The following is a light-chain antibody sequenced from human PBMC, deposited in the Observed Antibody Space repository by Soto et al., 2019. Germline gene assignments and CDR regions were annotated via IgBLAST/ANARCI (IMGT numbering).Light chain of an antibody. CDR1: SSDVGGYNY. V-gene: IGLV2-14*01. CDR2: DVS. Sequence: QSVLTQPASVSGSPGQSITISCTGTSSDVGGYNYVSWYQQHPGKAPKLMIYDVSNRPSGVSNRFSGSKSGNTASLTISGLQAEDEADYYCNSYTSSSNPYVFGTGTKVTVL. CDR3: NSYTSSSNPYV. J-gene: IGLJ1*01.